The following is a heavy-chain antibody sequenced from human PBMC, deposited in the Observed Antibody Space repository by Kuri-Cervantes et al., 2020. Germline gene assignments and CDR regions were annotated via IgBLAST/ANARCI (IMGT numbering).Heavy chain of an antibody. J-gene: IGHJ3*02. CDR3: TRDALSEDESFDI. D-gene: IGHD4/OR15-4a*01. V-gene: IGHV3-21*03. CDR2: ISSSRSYI. CDR1: GFTFSTYS. Sequence: GESLKISCAASGFTFSTYSMNWVRQAPGKGLEWVSSISSSRSYIYYADSVKGRFTISRDNAKKSLYLRLNSLRAEDTGVYFCTRDALSEDESFDIWGQGTMVTVSS.